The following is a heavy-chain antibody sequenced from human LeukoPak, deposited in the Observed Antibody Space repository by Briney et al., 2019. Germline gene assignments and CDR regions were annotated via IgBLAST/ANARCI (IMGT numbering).Heavy chain of an antibody. J-gene: IGHJ4*02. CDR1: GFTFSSYA. CDR3: AKTAPGGYCSGGSCRPYDY. V-gene: IGHV3-23*01. D-gene: IGHD2-15*01. Sequence: GGSLRLSCAASGFTFSSYAMSWVRQAPGKGLERVSAISGSGGSTYYADSVKGRFTISRDNSKNTLYLQMNSLRAEDTAVYYCAKTAPGGYCSGGSCRPYDYWGQGTLVTVSS. CDR2: ISGSGGST.